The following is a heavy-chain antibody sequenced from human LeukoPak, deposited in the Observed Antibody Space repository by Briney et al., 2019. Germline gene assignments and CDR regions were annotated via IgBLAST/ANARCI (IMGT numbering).Heavy chain of an antibody. V-gene: IGHV4-4*02. Sequence: SETLSLTCAVSGGSISRTNWWSWVRQPPGKGLEWIGEIYHSGNTNYNPSLKSRVTVSVDTSKNQFSLKLSSVTAADTAVYYCARQNYGAATIKYWGQGTLVTVSS. CDR1: GGSISRTNW. CDR2: IYHSGNT. D-gene: IGHD1-7*01. CDR3: ARQNYGAATIKY. J-gene: IGHJ4*02.